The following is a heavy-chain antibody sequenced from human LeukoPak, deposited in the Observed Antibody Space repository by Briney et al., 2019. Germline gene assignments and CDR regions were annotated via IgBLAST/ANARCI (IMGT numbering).Heavy chain of an antibody. D-gene: IGHD4-17*01. V-gene: IGHV1-69*04. CDR1: LGTFSSSA. CDR2: IKPKLGIA. CDR3: AREEHYGDYSGY. Sequence: GASVQVSCTASLGTFSSSALSWVRQAPRQGREWMGRIKPKLGIANYAQKFQRRVTITADKSTSTAYMELSSLRSEDTAVYDCAREEHYGDYSGYWGQGTLVSVSS. J-gene: IGHJ4*02.